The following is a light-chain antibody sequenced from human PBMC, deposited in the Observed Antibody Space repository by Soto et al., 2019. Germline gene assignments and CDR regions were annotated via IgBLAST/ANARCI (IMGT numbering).Light chain of an antibody. J-gene: IGKJ5*01. CDR3: QQGYSTPVT. V-gene: IGKV1-39*01. CDR2: GSS. CDR1: QSISRH. Sequence: DIHMTQSPSSLSLSFLDRVTLTCRASQSISRHLNWYQQKPGRAPRLLIYGSSNLQGGVPSRFSGSGSGTDFTLTISSLLPEDFATYYCQQGYSTPVTFGQGTRLEI.